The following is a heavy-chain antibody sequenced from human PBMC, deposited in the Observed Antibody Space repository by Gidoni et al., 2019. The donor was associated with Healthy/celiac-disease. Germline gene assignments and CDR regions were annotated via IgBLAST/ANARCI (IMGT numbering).Heavy chain of an antibody. V-gene: IGHV3-73*02. J-gene: IGHJ6*02. CDR1: WFTFSCSA. D-gene: IGHD6-13*01. CDR3: TGNIAAAGTGYYYGMDV. Sequence: EVQLVESGGCLVQPGGSLKLSCAASWFTFSCSAMHWVRQASGKGLEWVGRIRSKANSYATAYAASVKGRVTISRDDSKNTAYLQMNSLKTEETAVYYCTGNIAAAGTGYYYGMDVWGQGTTVTVSS. CDR2: IRSKANSYAT.